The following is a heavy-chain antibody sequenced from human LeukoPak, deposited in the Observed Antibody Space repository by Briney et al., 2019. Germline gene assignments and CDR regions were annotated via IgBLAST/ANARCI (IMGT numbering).Heavy chain of an antibody. CDR1: GGSISSGGYS. J-gene: IGHJ5*02. CDR3: AREVPDSSGYYGNWFDP. CDR2: IYHSGST. Sequence: TLSLTCAVSGGSISSGGYSWSWIRQPPGKGLEWIGYIYHSGSTYYNPSLKSRVTISVDRSKNQFSLKLSSVTAADTAVYYCAREVPDSSGYYGNWFDPWGQGTLVTVSS. V-gene: IGHV4-30-2*01. D-gene: IGHD3-22*01.